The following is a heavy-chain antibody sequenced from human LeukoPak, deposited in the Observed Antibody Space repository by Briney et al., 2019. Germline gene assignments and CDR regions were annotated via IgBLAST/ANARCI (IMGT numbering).Heavy chain of an antibody. Sequence: ASVKVSCKASGYTFTSYDINWVRQATGQGLEWMGRMNPNSGNTGYAQKFQGRVTITRNTSISTAYMELSSLRSEDTAVYYCARGILLWFGELKGFDPWGQGTLVTVSS. CDR1: GYTFTSYD. CDR3: ARGILLWFGELKGFDP. V-gene: IGHV1-8*03. J-gene: IGHJ5*02. D-gene: IGHD3-10*01. CDR2: MNPNSGNT.